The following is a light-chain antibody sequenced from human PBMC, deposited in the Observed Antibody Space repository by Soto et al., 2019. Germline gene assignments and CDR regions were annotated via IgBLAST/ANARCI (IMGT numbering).Light chain of an antibody. J-gene: IGLJ3*02. CDR2: EVS. V-gene: IGLV2-14*01. Sequence: QSVLTQPASVSGSTGQSITISCTGTSSDVGGYNYVSWYQQHPGKAPKLMIYEVSNRPSGVSNRFSGSKSGNTDSLTISGLQTEDEADYYCSSYTSSSTLNWVFGGGTKLTVL. CDR1: SSDVGGYNY. CDR3: SSYTSSSTLNWV.